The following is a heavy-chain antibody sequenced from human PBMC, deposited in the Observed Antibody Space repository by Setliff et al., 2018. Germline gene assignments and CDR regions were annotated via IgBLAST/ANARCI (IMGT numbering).Heavy chain of an antibody. J-gene: IGHJ4*02. V-gene: IGHV4-39*01. CDR1: GGSLSSGSQY. CDR2: INYSGST. CDR3: VRRRTGPGGVFDY. D-gene: IGHD3-3*01. Sequence: PSETLSLTCSVLGGSLSSGSQYWAWIRQPPGKGLGWIGNINYSGSTYYSPSVKSRVTMSVDASKNQVSLKMTSVTAEDTAVYYCVRRRTGPGGVFDYWGQGTLVTVS.